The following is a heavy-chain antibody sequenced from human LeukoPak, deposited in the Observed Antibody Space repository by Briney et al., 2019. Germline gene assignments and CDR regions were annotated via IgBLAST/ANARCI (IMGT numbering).Heavy chain of an antibody. CDR1: GGSISSYY. J-gene: IGHJ6*02. CDR2: IYYSGST. V-gene: IGHV4-59*01. Sequence: SETLSLTCTVSGGSISSYYWSWIRQPPGKGLEWIGYIYYSGSTNYNPSLKSRVTISVDTSKNQFSLKLGSVTAADTAVYYCARDRYYYYGTDVWGQGTTVTVSS. CDR3: ARDRYYYYGTDV.